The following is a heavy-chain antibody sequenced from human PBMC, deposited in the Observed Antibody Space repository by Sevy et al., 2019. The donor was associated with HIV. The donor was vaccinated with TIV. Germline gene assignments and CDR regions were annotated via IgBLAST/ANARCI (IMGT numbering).Heavy chain of an antibody. D-gene: IGHD4-4*01. J-gene: IGHJ6*02. V-gene: IGHV4-61*01. CDR1: GGSVSSGSYY. CDR3: AKASHSTVPYYYYYGMDV. CDR2: IYYSGST. Sequence: SETLSLTCTVSGGSVSSGSYYWSWIRQPPGKGLEWIGYIYYSGSTNYNPSLKGPVTISVDTSKNQFSLKLSSVTAAETAVYYCAKASHSTVPYYYYYGMDVWGQGTTVTVSS.